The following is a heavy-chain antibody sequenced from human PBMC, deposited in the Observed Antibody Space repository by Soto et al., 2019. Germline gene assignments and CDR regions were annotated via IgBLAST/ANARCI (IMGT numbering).Heavy chain of an antibody. Sequence: QVQLVQSGAEVKKPGSSVKVSCKASGGTFSSYTISWVRQAPGQGLEWMGRIIPILGIANYAQKFQGRVTSPADKSTSTAYMDLSNLKSEDRAVYYCERAWYSSSWHGGGYYYSGMDDW. CDR3: ERAWYSSSWHGGGYYYSGMDD. CDR2: IIPILGIA. V-gene: IGHV1-69*02. CDR1: GGTFSSYT. D-gene: IGHD6-13*01. J-gene: IGHJ6*01.